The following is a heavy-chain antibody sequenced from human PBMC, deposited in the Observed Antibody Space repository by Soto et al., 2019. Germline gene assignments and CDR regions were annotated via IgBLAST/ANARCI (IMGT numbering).Heavy chain of an antibody. D-gene: IGHD3-16*01. J-gene: IGHJ3*02. Sequence: EVQLVESGGGLVQPGGSLRLSCAASGFTFSGYWMAWGRQAPGKGLEWVANIHQDGSGRYYVDSVKGRFTISRDNAQNSLYRQMNSLRAEDTSLYYCAREGRLLGAFDIWGQGTVVTVSS. CDR2: IHQDGSGR. CDR3: AREGRLLGAFDI. V-gene: IGHV3-7*01. CDR1: GFTFSGYW.